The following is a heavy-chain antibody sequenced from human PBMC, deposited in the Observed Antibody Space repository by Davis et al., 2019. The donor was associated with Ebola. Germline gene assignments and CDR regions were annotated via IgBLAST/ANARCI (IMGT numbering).Heavy chain of an antibody. J-gene: IGHJ4*02. CDR2: TYYNSKWYN. D-gene: IGHD1-1*01. Sequence: PSETLSLTCAISGNSVSSSGTAWNWIRHSPSRGLELLGRTYYNSKWYNDYAVSVKSRIIINPDTSKNQVSLYLNSVTPEDTGVDYWVRGWVRTGLDYWGEGTRVTDSS. V-gene: IGHV6-1*01. CDR3: VRGWVRTGLDY. CDR1: GNSVSSSGTA.